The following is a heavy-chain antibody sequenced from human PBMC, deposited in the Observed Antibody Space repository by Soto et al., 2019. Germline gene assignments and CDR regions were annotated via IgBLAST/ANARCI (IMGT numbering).Heavy chain of an antibody. V-gene: IGHV4-39*01. J-gene: IGHJ5*02. Sequence: SETLCLTCTVSGGSIRSSSYFWSWIRQAPGKGLEWIGSIYFGGTTYYNPSLKTRVTISVDTSRSQFSLKLTSVTVAVAAVYYRARSRVAVSRTSGLDPWRQETQATVSS. CDR1: GGSIRSSSYF. CDR2: IYFGGTT. CDR3: ARSRVAVSRTSGLDP. D-gene: IGHD1-7*01.